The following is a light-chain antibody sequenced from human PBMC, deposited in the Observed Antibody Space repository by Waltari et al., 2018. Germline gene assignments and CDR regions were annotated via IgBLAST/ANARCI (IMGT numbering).Light chain of an antibody. CDR1: LSIGVR. CDR2: KAS. CDR3: LQYNSYPWT. V-gene: IGKV1-5*03. J-gene: IGKJ1*01. Sequence: DIQVTQSPSTLSASVRDRANLTCRASLSIGVRLAWYQQKPGKAPRLLIYKASYLDSGVPSRFSGSASGTAFTLTISSLQADDFATYYCLQYNSYPWTFGQGTTVEIK.